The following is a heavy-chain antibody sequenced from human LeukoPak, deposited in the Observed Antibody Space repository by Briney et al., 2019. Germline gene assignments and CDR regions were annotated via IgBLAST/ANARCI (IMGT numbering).Heavy chain of an antibody. CDR3: ARGPDYYDTQSFDI. V-gene: IGHV3-11*04. J-gene: IGHJ3*02. CDR2: ISSSGSTI. D-gene: IGHD3-22*01. Sequence: PGGSLRLSCAASGFTFSDYYMSWIRQAPGKGLEWVSYISSSGSTIYYADSVKGRFTISRDNAKNSLYLQMNSLRAEDTAVYYCARGPDYYDTQSFDIWGQGTMVTVSS. CDR1: GFTFSDYY.